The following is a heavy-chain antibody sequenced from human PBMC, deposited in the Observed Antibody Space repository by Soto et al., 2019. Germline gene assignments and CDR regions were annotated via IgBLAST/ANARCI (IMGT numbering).Heavy chain of an antibody. CDR2: VYYTGSA. J-gene: IGHJ4*02. Sequence: QVQLQESGPGLVKPSQTLSLTCTVSGASMNSVAFYWNWVRQHPEKCLEWIGYVYYTGSAYYNPSLKSRAAISIDTSTNQFSLKLNSVTAADTAVYYCARSIGTRPYFDYWGQGSLVTVSS. V-gene: IGHV4-31*03. CDR3: ARSIGTRPYFDY. D-gene: IGHD6-6*01. CDR1: GASMNSVAFY.